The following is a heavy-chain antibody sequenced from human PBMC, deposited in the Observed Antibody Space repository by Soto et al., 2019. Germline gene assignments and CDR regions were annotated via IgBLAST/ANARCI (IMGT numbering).Heavy chain of an antibody. V-gene: IGHV1-69*01. CDR2: IIPMFGTT. CDR3: ARCDVCYPGGDDAFDL. Sequence: QVQLVQSGAEVKKPGSSVKVSCKTSGGTFSSHALTWLRQAPGQGLEWMGGIIPMFGTTYTSQKFQGRVAISADDTTSTWELGSLRSEDTAVYFCARCDVCYPGGDDAFDLWGQGTTVIVSS. J-gene: IGHJ3*01. CDR1: GGTFSSHA. D-gene: IGHD2-21*02.